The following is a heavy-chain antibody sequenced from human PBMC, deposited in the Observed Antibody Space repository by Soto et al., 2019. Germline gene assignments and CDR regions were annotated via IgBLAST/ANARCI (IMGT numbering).Heavy chain of an antibody. CDR1: GYTFISYG. Sequence: ASVKVSCKASGYTFISYGISWVRQAPGQGLEWMGWISAYNGNTNYAQKFQGRVTMTTDTSTSKAYMELRSLRSDDTAVYYCARDGMRFLEWLGLPYDFDYWGQGTLVTVSS. J-gene: IGHJ4*02. D-gene: IGHD3-3*01. V-gene: IGHV1-18*01. CDR2: ISAYNGNT. CDR3: ARDGMRFLEWLGLPYDFDY.